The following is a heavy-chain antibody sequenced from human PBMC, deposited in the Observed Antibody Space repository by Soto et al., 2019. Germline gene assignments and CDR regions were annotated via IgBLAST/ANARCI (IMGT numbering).Heavy chain of an antibody. V-gene: IGHV3-43D*04. J-gene: IGHJ6*02. D-gene: IGHD6-6*01. CDR1: GFTFDDYA. CDR2: ISWDGGST. Sequence: HLGGSLRLSCAASGFTFDDYAMHWVRQAPGKGLEWVSLISWDGGSTYYADSVKGRFTISRDNSKNSLYLQMNSLRAEDTALYYCAKDFIPSSSRPYYYYYYGMDVWGQGTTVTVSS. CDR3: AKDFIPSSSRPYYYYYYGMDV.